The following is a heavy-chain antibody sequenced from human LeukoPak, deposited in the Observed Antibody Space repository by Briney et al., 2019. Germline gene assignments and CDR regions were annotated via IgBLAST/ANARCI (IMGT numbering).Heavy chain of an antibody. D-gene: IGHD1-26*01. CDR1: GGSISSSSYY. Sequence: PSETLSLTCTVSGGSISSSSYYWGWIRQPPGKGLEWIGSIYYSGSTYYNPSLKSRVTISVDTSKNQFSLKLSSVTAADTAVYYCARDEWELLLFDYWGQGTLVTVSS. V-gene: IGHV4-39*02. CDR2: IYYSGST. J-gene: IGHJ4*02. CDR3: ARDEWELLLFDY.